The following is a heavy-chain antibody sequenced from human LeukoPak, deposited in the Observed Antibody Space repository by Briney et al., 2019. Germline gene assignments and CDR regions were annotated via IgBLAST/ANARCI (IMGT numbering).Heavy chain of an antibody. Sequence: PGGSLRLSCAASGFTFSSYGMSWVRQAPGKGLEWVSAISGSGGSTYYADSVKGRFTISRDNSKNTLYLQMNSLRAEDTAVYYCAKDLTRVDGNFGDWFDPWGQGTLVTVSS. D-gene: IGHD1-7*01. CDR2: ISGSGGST. CDR1: GFTFSSYG. J-gene: IGHJ5*02. V-gene: IGHV3-23*01. CDR3: AKDLTRVDGNFGDWFDP.